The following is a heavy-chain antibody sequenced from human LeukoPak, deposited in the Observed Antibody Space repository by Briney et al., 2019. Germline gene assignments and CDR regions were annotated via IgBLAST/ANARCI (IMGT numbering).Heavy chain of an antibody. Sequence: PGGSLRLSCVGSGFTFTDHPMSCARQAPGKGLEWVSGISGSATPTSYAASVKGRLTLSTDSSKNTMFLQMDSLGADESALYFCVKDRRTGVSPTYFYSWGEGTLVTVSS. CDR1: GFTFTDHP. V-gene: IGHV3-23*01. CDR3: VKDRRTGVSPTYFYS. J-gene: IGHJ4*02. D-gene: IGHD1-1*01. CDR2: ISGSATPT.